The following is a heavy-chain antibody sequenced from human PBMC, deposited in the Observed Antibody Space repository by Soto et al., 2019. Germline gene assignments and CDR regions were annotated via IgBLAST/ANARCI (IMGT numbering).Heavy chain of an antibody. J-gene: IGHJ4*02. CDR2: IIPIFGTA. CDR1: GGTFSSYA. Sequence: QVQLVQSGAEVKQPGSSVKVSCKASGGTFSSYAISWVRQAPGQGLEWMGGIIPIFGTANFAQKFLGRITITADESTRTAYIELSSLRSEDTAVYYCAREGVPTGWAPYYFDYWGQGTLVTVSS. CDR3: AREGVPTGWAPYYFDY. D-gene: IGHD1-1*01. V-gene: IGHV1-69*01.